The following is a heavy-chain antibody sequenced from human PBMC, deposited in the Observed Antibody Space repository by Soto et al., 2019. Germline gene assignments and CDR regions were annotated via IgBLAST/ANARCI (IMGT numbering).Heavy chain of an antibody. CDR1: GLTFSDYY. J-gene: IGHJ6*02. V-gene: IGHV3-11*05. CDR3: ARELDGIDI. Sequence: QVQLVESGGGLVKPGGSLRLSCAASGLTFSDYYMSWIRQAPGKGLEWVSYITSSGDYTKYADSVRGRFTISRDNAKNSLYLQTNSLRADDSAVYYCARELDGIDIWGQGTTVIVSS. CDR2: ITSSGDYT.